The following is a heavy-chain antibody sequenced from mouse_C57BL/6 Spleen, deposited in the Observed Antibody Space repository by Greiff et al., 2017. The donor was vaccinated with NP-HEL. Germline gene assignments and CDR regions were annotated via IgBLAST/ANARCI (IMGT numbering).Heavy chain of an antibody. J-gene: IGHJ3*01. CDR2: IRNKANGYTT. CDR3: ARVYDYYWFAY. V-gene: IGHV7-3*01. CDR1: GFTFTDYY. Sequence: EVKLMESGGGLVQPGGSLSLSCAASGFTFTDYYMSWVRQPPGKALEWLGFIRNKANGYTTEYSASVKGRFTISRDNSQSILYLQMNALRAEDSATYYCARVYDYYWFAYWGQGTLVTVSA. D-gene: IGHD2-4*01.